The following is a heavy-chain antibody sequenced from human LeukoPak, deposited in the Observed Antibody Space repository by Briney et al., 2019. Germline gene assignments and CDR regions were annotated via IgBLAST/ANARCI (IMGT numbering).Heavy chain of an antibody. J-gene: IGHJ6*03. CDR1: GYTFTTYA. Sequence: ASVKVSCKASGYTFTTYAMHWVRQAPGQGLEWMGWIGANNGNTNYAQKLQGRVTMTTDTSTSTAYMELRSLRSDDTAVYYCARAEGDYYYYMDVWAKGPRSPSP. V-gene: IGHV1-18*01. CDR2: IGANNGNT. CDR3: ARAEGDYYYYMDV. D-gene: IGHD3-16*01.